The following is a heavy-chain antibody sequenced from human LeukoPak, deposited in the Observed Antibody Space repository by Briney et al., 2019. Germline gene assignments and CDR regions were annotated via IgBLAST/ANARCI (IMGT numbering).Heavy chain of an antibody. CDR1: GFTFSSYT. CDR3: AKERYYDFWSGYDDY. Sequence: GGSLRLSCAASGFTFSSYTMSWVRQAPGKGLEWVSAISGSGGSTYYADSVKGRFTISRDNSKNTLYLQMNSLRAEDTAVYYCAKERYYDFWSGYDDYWGQGTLVTVSS. J-gene: IGHJ4*02. CDR2: ISGSGGST. D-gene: IGHD3-3*01. V-gene: IGHV3-23*01.